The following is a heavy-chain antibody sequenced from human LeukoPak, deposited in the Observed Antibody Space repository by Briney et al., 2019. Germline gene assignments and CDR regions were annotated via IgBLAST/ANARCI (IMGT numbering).Heavy chain of an antibody. D-gene: IGHD6-19*01. V-gene: IGHV3-9*01. Sequence: PGRSLKLSWAGSGFIFNNYAIHWVRQPPGKGLGWDSGNSWNSGSIDYADSVKGRFTISRDNAKNSLYLQMNSLRVEDTAFYYCAKDNRRHYTSGPNPDSLHWGQGALVTVSS. J-gene: IGHJ4*02. CDR3: AKDNRRHYTSGPNPDSLH. CDR1: GFIFNNYA. CDR2: NSWNSGSI.